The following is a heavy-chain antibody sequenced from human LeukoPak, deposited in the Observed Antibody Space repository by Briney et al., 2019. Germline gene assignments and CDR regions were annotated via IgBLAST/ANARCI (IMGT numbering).Heavy chain of an antibody. V-gene: IGHV3-30*04. CDR3: ARDYCSSTSCPGGWFDP. CDR2: ISYDGSNK. CDR1: GFTFSSYA. D-gene: IGHD2-2*01. J-gene: IGHJ5*02. Sequence: QPGRSLRLSCAASGFTFSSYATHWVRQAPGKGLEWVAVISYDGSNKYYADSVKGRFTISRDNSKNTLYLQMNSLRAEDTAVYYCARDYCSSTSCPGGWFDPWGQGTLVTVSS.